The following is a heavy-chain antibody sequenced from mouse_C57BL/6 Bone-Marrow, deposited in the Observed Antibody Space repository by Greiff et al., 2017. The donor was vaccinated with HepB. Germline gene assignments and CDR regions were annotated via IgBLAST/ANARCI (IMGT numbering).Heavy chain of an antibody. Sequence: QVQLQQPGAELVKPGASVKMSCKASGYTFTSYWITWVKQRPGQGLEWIGDIYPGSGSTNYNEKFKSKATLTVDTSSSTAYMQLSSLTSEDSAVYYCAGSYYYGSSLYYFDYWGQGTTLTVSS. J-gene: IGHJ2*01. CDR2: IYPGSGST. D-gene: IGHD1-1*01. CDR3: AGSYYYGSSLYYFDY. V-gene: IGHV1-55*01. CDR1: GYTFTSYW.